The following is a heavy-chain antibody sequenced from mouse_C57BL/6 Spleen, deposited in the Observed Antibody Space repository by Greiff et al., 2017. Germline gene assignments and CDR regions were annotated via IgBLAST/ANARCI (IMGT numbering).Heavy chain of an antibody. CDR3: ARLEWLRRYYYAMDY. D-gene: IGHD2-2*01. CDR1: GFNIKDYY. J-gene: IGHJ4*01. V-gene: IGHV14-2*01. CDR2: IDPEDGET. Sequence: EGQLQQSGAELVKPGASVKLSCTASGFNIKDYYMHWVKQRTEQGLEWIGRIDPEDGETKYAPKFQGKATITADTSSNTAYLQLSSLTSEDTAVYYCARLEWLRRYYYAMDYWGQGTSVTVSS.